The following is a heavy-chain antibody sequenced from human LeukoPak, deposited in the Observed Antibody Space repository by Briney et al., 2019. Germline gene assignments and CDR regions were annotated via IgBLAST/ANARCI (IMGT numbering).Heavy chain of an antibody. V-gene: IGHV3-11*01. D-gene: IGHD3-10*01. J-gene: IGHJ6*03. CDR3: ARDLFPDVYGRYYYMDV. Sequence: PGGSLRLSGAASGFTCSDYYMSWIRQAPGKGLEWVSYISSSGSTIYYADSVKGRFTISRDNAKNSLYLQMNSLRAEDTAVYYCARDLFPDVYGRYYYMDVWGKGTTVTVSS. CDR2: ISSSGSTI. CDR1: GFTCSDYY.